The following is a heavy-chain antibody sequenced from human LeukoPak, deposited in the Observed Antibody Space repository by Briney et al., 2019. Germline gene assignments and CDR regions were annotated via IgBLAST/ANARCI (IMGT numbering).Heavy chain of an antibody. CDR3: ARVGGGTYSSSSSPFDY. CDR1: GFTFSSYS. J-gene: IGHJ4*02. Sequence: GGSLRLSCAASGFTFSSYSMNWVRQAPGKGLEWVSSISSSSSYIYYADSVKGRFTISRDNARNSLYLQMNSLRAEDTAVYYCARVGGGTYSSSSSPFDYWGQGTLVTVSS. D-gene: IGHD6-13*01. V-gene: IGHV3-21*01. CDR2: ISSSSSYI.